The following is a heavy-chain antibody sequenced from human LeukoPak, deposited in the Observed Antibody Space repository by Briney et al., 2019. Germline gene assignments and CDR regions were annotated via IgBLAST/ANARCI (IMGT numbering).Heavy chain of an antibody. Sequence: GGSLRLSCATSGFTFSSYGMHWVRQAPGKGLEWMAFISFDETKEYYRDSVKGRFTISRDNSKNTLHLQMNSLRGEDTAMYYCVNSNFDPWGQGTLVTVSS. J-gene: IGHJ5*02. CDR3: VNSNFDP. CDR2: ISFDETKE. CDR1: GFTFSSYG. V-gene: IGHV3-30*02.